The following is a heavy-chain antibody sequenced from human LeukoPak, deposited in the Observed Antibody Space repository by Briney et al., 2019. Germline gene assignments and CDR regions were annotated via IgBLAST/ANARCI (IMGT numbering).Heavy chain of an antibody. Sequence: ASVKVSCKASGYTLIDYSIHWVRQAPGKGLEWMGEINPNNGDTNFAPEFQGRVTMTRDTSITTAFMELSSLRYADTAIYYCATHCSGAACFDYWGQGTLVTVST. CDR3: ATHCSGAACFDY. V-gene: IGHV1-2*02. CDR2: INPNNGDT. CDR1: GYTLIDYS. D-gene: IGHD2-15*01. J-gene: IGHJ4*02.